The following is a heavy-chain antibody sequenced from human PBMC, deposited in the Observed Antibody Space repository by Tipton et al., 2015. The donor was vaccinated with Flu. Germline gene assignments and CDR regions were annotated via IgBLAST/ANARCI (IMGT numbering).Heavy chain of an antibody. CDR1: GGSISSYY. CDR2: IYYSGST. J-gene: IGHJ6*02. CDR3: ARDRPNYYDYGMDV. Sequence: LRLSCTVSGGSISSYYWSWIRQPPGKGLEWIGYIYYSGSTNYNPSLKSRVTISVDTSKNQFSLKLSSVTAADTAVYYCARDRPNYYDYGMDVWGQGTTVTVSS. V-gene: IGHV4-59*01.